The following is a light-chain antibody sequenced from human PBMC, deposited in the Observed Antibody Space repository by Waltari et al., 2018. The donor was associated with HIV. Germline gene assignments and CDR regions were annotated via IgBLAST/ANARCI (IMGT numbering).Light chain of an antibody. CDR2: LGS. CDR3: MQALQTPRFT. J-gene: IGKJ2*01. CDR1: QSLLHSDGYNY. Sequence: DIVMTQSPLSLPVTPGEPASISCRSSQSLLHSDGYNYVDWYLQKPGQSPQLLIFLGSNRASGVPDRFSVSGSGTDFTLEISRVEAEDVGVYYCMQALQTPRFTFGQGTKLEIK. V-gene: IGKV2-28*01.